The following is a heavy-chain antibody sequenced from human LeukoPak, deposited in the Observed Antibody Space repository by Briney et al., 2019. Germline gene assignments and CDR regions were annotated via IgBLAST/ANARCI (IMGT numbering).Heavy chain of an antibody. J-gene: IGHJ4*02. D-gene: IGHD3-16*01. V-gene: IGHV4-34*01. CDR2: INHSGST. Sequence: PSETLSLTCAVYGVSFSGYYWSWIRQPPGKGREWSGEINHSGSTNYNPSLKSRVTISVDTSKNQFSLKLSSVTAADTAVYYCARIGRWGLDWGQGTLVTVSS. CDR1: GVSFSGYY. CDR3: ARIGRWGLD.